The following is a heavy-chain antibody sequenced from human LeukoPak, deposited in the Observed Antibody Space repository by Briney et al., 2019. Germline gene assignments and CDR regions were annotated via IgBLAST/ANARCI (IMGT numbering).Heavy chain of an antibody. D-gene: IGHD3-22*01. V-gene: IGHV3-23*01. CDR3: AKGRQSRGSLGFDY. J-gene: IGHJ4*02. CDR1: GFTFSGYS. CDR2: ISGSGDAT. Sequence: GGSLRLSCAASGFTFSGYSMSWVRQAPGKGPEWVSTISGSGDATYYADSVEGLLTISRDNSKNTLYVQMNNQRAEDTAVYYCAKGRQSRGSLGFDYWGQGALVIVSS.